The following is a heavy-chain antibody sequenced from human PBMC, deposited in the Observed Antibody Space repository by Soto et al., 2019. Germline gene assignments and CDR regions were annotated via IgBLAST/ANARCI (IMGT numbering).Heavy chain of an antibody. J-gene: IGHJ4*02. CDR3: AKGLYYDSSGYYSY. CDR2: ISGSGGST. V-gene: IGHV3-23*01. Sequence: EVQLLESGGGLVQPGGSLRLSCAASGFTFSSYAMSWVRQAPGKGLEWVSAISGSGGSTYYADSVKGRFTISRDNSKXXXXXXMNXLXXEDXXVXXXAKGLYYDSSGYYSYWGQGTLVTVSS. D-gene: IGHD3-22*01. CDR1: GFTFSSYA.